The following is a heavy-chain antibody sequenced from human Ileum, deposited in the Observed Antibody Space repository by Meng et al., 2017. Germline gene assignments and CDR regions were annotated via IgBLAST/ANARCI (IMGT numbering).Heavy chain of an antibody. Sequence: QVQLQQRGAGLLKPSEPLSLTCAVYGGSFSGYYWSWIRQPPGKGLEWIGEINHSGSTNYNPSLKSRVTISVDTSKNQFSLKLSSVTAADTAVYYCARGGGRYGPDFDYWGQGTLVTVSS. CDR1: GGSFSGYY. CDR2: INHSGST. V-gene: IGHV4-34*01. J-gene: IGHJ4*02. CDR3: ARGGGRYGPDFDY. D-gene: IGHD3-16*01.